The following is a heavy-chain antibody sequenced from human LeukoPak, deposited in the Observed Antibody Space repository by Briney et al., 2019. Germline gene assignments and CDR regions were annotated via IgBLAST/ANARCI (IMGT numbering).Heavy chain of an antibody. CDR2: TSHSGNT. CDR1: GDSISSSYY. J-gene: IGHJ6*03. V-gene: IGHV4-38-2*02. Sequence: PSETLSLTCYVSGDSISSSYYWGWIRQPPGKGLEWIGSTSHSGNTYYNPSLKSRVTISVDTSKNQFSLKLSSVTAADTAVYYCARGYYYYYMDVWGKGTTVTISS. CDR3: ARGYYYYYMDV.